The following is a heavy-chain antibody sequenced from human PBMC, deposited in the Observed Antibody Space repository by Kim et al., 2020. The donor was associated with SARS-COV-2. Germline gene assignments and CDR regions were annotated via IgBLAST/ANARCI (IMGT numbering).Heavy chain of an antibody. V-gene: IGHV3-30*04. CDR2: ISYDGSNK. Sequence: GSLRLSCAASGFTFSSYAMHWVRQAPGKGLEWVAVISYDGSNKYYADSVKGRFTISRDNSKNTLYLQMNSLRAEDTAVYYCARPRSGSYYSGFDYWGQGTLVTVSS. CDR1: GFTFSSYA. D-gene: IGHD3-10*01. J-gene: IGHJ4*02. CDR3: ARPRSGSYYSGFDY.